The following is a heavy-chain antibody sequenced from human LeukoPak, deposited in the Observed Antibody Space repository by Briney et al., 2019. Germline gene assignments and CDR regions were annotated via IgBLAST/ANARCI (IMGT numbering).Heavy chain of an antibody. J-gene: IGHJ4*02. CDR2: IKQDGSEK. V-gene: IGHV3-7*01. CDR1: GFTFSSHW. CDR3: ARESFYYGSGSYYKRGYYFDY. Sequence: GGSLRLSCAASGFTFSSHWMSWVRQAPGKGLEWVANIKQDGSEKYYVDSVKGRFTISRDNAKNSLFLQMNSLRAEDTAVYYCARESFYYGSGSYYKRGYYFDYWGQGTLVTVSS. D-gene: IGHD3-10*01.